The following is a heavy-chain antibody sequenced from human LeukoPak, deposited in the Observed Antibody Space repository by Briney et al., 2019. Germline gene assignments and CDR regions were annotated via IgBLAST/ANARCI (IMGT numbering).Heavy chain of an antibody. D-gene: IGHD2-21*01. Sequence: GGSLRLSCVASGFSFGNYAMSWVGQAPGKGLQWVSQISGTGGATWYAGFARDRFTISRDNSKKTLYLQMSGLRVEDTAMYYCVKDPRDTYGTNWFVSWGQGTLLIVSS. CDR2: ISGTGGAT. CDR3: VKDPRDTYGTNWFVS. J-gene: IGHJ5*01. V-gene: IGHV3-23*01. CDR1: GFSFGNYA.